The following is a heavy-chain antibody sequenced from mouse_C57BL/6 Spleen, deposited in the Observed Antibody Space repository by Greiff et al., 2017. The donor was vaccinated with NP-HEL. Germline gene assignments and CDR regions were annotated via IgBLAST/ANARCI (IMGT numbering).Heavy chain of an antibody. Sequence: EVQRVESGGGLVKPGGSLKLSCAASGFTFSSYAMSWVRQTPEKRLEWVATISDGGSYTYYPDNVKGRFTISRDNAKNNLYLQMSHLKSEDTAMYHCASLLRLSYFDYWGQGTTLTVSS. V-gene: IGHV5-4*01. J-gene: IGHJ2*01. CDR1: GFTFSSYA. CDR2: ISDGGSYT. D-gene: IGHD2-9*01. CDR3: ASLLRLSYFDY.